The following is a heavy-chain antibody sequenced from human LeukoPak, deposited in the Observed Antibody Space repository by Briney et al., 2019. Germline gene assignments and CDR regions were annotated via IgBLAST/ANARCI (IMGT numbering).Heavy chain of an antibody. D-gene: IGHD3-3*01. V-gene: IGHV1-2*02. J-gene: IGHJ3*02. Sequence: ASVKVSCKASGYTFTGYYMHWVRQAPGQGLEWMGWINPNSGGTNYAQKFQGRVTMTRDTSISTAYMELSRLRSDDTAVYYCARGPDFWSGYYTASAIDAFDIWGQGTMVTVSS. CDR3: ARGPDFWSGYYTASAIDAFDI. CDR2: INPNSGGT. CDR1: GYTFTGYY.